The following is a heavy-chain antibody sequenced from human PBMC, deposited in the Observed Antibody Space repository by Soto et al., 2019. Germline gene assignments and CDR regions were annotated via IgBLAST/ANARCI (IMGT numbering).Heavy chain of an antibody. CDR1: GFTFDDYA. J-gene: IGHJ4*02. CDR2: ISWNSGGI. CDR3: VKSWGVFGSASFFDH. Sequence: EVQLVESGGGLVQPGRSLRLSCAGSGFTFDDYAMHWVQQVPGKGLEWVSGISWNSGGIGFADSVKGRFTISRDNAKNSLYLQMNSLRPEDTAFYYCVKSWGVFGSASFFDHWGKGTLVTVSS. V-gene: IGHV3-9*01. D-gene: IGHD3-16*01.